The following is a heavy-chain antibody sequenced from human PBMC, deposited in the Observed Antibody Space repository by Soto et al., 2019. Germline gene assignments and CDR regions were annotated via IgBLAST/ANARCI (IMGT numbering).Heavy chain of an antibody. CDR2: ISYDGSNK. D-gene: IGHD4-4*01. Sequence: QVQLVESGGGVVQPGRSLRLSCAASGFTFSSYGMHWVRQAPGKGLEWVAVISYDGSNKYYADSVKGRITISRDNSKNTLYLQMNSLRAEDTAVYYCAKGTVTTYFYYYYGMDVWGQGTTVTVSS. CDR3: AKGTVTTYFYYYYGMDV. CDR1: GFTFSSYG. V-gene: IGHV3-30*18. J-gene: IGHJ6*02.